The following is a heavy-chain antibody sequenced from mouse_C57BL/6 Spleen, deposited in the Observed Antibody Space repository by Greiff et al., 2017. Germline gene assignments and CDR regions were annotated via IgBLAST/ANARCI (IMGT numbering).Heavy chain of an antibody. V-gene: IGHV1-7*01. J-gene: IGHJ4*01. CDR1: GYTFTSYW. CDR3: ARGKLLQDYAMDY. CDR2: MNPSSGYT. Sequence: VQLQQSGAELAKPGASVTLSCKASGYTFTSYWMHWVKQRPGQGLEWIGYMNPSSGYTKYNQKFKDKATLTAEKSSSTAYMQLSSLTYEDSAVYYCARGKLLQDYAMDYWGQGTSVTVSS. D-gene: IGHD2-12*01.